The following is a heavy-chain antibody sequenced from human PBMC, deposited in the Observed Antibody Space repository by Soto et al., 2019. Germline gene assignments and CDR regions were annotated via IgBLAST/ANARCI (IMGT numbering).Heavy chain of an antibody. CDR1: GYPFTAYY. Sequence: ASVKVSCKASGYPFTAYYIHWIRQAPGQGLQWMGGVNPSVNSTTYAEKFQGRVTVTWDTSTSTVFLEMVSLRSEDSALYYCARGPPRGAYTTHFDHWGQGSLVTVSS. CDR3: ARGPPRGAYTTHFDH. V-gene: IGHV1-46*01. J-gene: IGHJ5*02. D-gene: IGHD1-1*01. CDR2: VNPSVNST.